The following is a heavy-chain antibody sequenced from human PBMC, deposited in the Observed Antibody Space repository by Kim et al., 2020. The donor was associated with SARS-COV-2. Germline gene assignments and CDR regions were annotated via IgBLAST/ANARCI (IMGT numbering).Heavy chain of an antibody. J-gene: IGHJ4*02. CDR2: ISYDGSNK. V-gene: IGHV3-30*04. Sequence: GGSLRLSCAASGFTFSSYAMHWVRQAPGKGLEWVAVISYDGSNKYYADSVKGRFTISRDNSKNTLYLQMNSLRAEDTAVYYCARGGPKTVGMFDYWGQGTLVTVSS. D-gene: IGHD3-22*01. CDR1: GFTFSSYA. CDR3: ARGGPKTVGMFDY.